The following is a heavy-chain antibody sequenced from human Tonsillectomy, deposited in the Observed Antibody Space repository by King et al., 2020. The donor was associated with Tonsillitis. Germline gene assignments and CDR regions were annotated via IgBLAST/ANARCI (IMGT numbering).Heavy chain of an antibody. V-gene: IGHV3-30*18. Sequence: VQLVESGGGVVQPGRSLRLSCAASGVTFSSYAMHWVRQAPGKGLEWGAVRSYDGSNKFYSDSVKGRFTISRDNSKNTLYLQMNSRRDDDTAVYYCEKDRSRYSFGPSYFDYWGQGTLVTVSS. J-gene: IGHJ4*02. CDR3: EKDRSRYSFGPSYFDY. D-gene: IGHD5-18*01. CDR2: RSYDGSNK. CDR1: GVTFSSYA.